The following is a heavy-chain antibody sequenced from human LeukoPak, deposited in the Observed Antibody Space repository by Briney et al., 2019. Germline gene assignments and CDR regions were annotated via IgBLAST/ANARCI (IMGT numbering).Heavy chain of an antibody. CDR2: IYYSGST. CDR3: ARSPSSGWDFDY. Sequence: SEILSLTCTVSGGSISSYYWSWIRQPPGKGLEWIGYIYYSGSTNYNPSLKSRVTISVDTSKNQFSLKLSSVTAADTAVYYCARSPSSGWDFDYWGQGTLVTVSS. CDR1: GGSISSYY. V-gene: IGHV4-59*01. J-gene: IGHJ4*02. D-gene: IGHD6-19*01.